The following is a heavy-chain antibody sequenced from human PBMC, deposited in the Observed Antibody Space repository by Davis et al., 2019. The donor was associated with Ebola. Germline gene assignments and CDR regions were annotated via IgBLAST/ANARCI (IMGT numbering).Heavy chain of an antibody. V-gene: IGHV4-59*01. Sequence: SETLSLTCIVSGDSIIRYYWTWIRQPPGKGLEWIGNVYYSGTTTYNPSLKSPVTISVDTSENQFSLNLISVTAADTAVYYCARDYWATEGAFDVWGQGTTVTVSS. J-gene: IGHJ3*01. CDR3: ARDYWATEGAFDV. CDR1: GDSIIRYY. D-gene: IGHD2-8*02. CDR2: VYYSGTT.